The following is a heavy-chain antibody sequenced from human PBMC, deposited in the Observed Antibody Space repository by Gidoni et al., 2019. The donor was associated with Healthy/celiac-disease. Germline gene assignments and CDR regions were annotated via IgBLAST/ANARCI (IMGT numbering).Heavy chain of an antibody. CDR2: ISYDGSNK. V-gene: IGHV3-30-3*01. D-gene: IGHD1-7*01. J-gene: IGHJ4*02. CDR1: GFTFSSYA. CDR3: ARTLAITGTTLDY. Sequence: QVQLVESGGGVVQPGRSLRLSCAASGFTFSSYAMHWVRQAPGKGLEWVAVISYDGSNKYYADSVKGRFTISRDNSKNTLYLQMNSRRAEDTAVYYCARTLAITGTTLDYWGQGTLVTVSS.